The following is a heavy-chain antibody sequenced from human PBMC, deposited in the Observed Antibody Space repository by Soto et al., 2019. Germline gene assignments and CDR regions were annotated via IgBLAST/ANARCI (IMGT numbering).Heavy chain of an antibody. V-gene: IGHV3-30-3*01. D-gene: IGHD3-9*01. Sequence: GGSLRLSCAASGFTFSSYAMHWVRQAPGKGLEWVAVMSSDGTSEYHADSVRGRFTISRDNFRNTLSLQMNTLRVEDTAVYYCARDFDGGRNYDTVTGYYYYFYGMDVWGQGTTVTVSS. J-gene: IGHJ6*02. CDR1: GFTFSSYA. CDR3: ARDFDGGRNYDTVTGYYYYFYGMDV. CDR2: MSSDGTSE.